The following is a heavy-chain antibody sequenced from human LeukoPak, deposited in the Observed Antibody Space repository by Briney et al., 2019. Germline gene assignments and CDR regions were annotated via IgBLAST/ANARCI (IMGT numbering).Heavy chain of an antibody. Sequence: SETLSLTCAVYGGSFSGYYWSWIRQPPGKGLEWIGEINHSGSTNYNPSLKSRVTISVDTSKNQFSLKLSSVTAADTAVYYCARAFGDYAAYFQHWGLGTLVTVSS. CDR2: INHSGST. V-gene: IGHV4-34*01. J-gene: IGHJ1*01. CDR1: GGSFSGYY. D-gene: IGHD4-17*01. CDR3: ARAFGDYAAYFQH.